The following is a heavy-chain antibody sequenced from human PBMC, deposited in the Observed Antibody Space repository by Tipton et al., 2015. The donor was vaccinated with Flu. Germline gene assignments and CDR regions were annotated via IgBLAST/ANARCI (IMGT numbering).Heavy chain of an antibody. D-gene: IGHD1-26*01. CDR2: IYSGGST. J-gene: IGHJ3*02. CDR3: ARENWVGDAFDI. V-gene: IGHV3-53*01. CDR1: GFTVSSNY. Sequence: SLRLSCAASGFTVSSNYMSWVRQAPGKGLEWVSVIYSGGSTYYADSVKGRFTISRDNSKDTLYLQMNSLRAEDTAVYYCARENWVGDAFDIWGQGTMVTVSS.